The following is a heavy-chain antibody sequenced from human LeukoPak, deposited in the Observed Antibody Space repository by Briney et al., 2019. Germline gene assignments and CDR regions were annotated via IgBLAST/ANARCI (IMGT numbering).Heavy chain of an antibody. CDR2: INHSGST. CDR3: ASRGYSYGPFDY. D-gene: IGHD5-18*01. V-gene: IGHV4-34*01. CDR1: GGSFSGYY. J-gene: IGHJ4*02. Sequence: SETLSLTCAVDGGSFSGYYWSWVRQPPGEGMEWIGEINHSGSTNYNPSLKSRVTISVDTSKNQFSLKLSSVTAADTAVYYCASRGYSYGPFDYWGQGTLVTVSS.